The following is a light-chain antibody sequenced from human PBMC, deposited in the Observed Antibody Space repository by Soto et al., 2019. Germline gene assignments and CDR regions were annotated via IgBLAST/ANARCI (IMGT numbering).Light chain of an antibody. CDR1: QSVDSAF. J-gene: IGKJ1*01. CDR2: GAS. V-gene: IGKV3-20*01. CDR3: QQYASSLT. Sequence: EIVLTQSPGSLSLSLGERATLSCRASQSVDSAFFAWYQQKPGQPPRLLMYGASRRATGLPDRFSGSGSGTDFTLTISRLEPEDFAVYYCQQYASSLTFGQGTKVEI.